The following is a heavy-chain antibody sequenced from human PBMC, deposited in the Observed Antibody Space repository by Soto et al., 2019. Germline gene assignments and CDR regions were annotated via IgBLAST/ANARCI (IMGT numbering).Heavy chain of an antibody. J-gene: IGHJ4*02. Sequence: QVQLVESGGGVVQPGRSRRLSCAASGFTFSSYGMHWVRQALGKGLEWVAVIWYDGSNKYYADSVKGRFTISRDNSKNTLYLQMNSLRAEDTAVYYCAREDGYNPYFDYWGQGTLVTVSS. CDR1: GFTFSSYG. CDR3: AREDGYNPYFDY. D-gene: IGHD5-12*01. CDR2: IWYDGSNK. V-gene: IGHV3-33*01.